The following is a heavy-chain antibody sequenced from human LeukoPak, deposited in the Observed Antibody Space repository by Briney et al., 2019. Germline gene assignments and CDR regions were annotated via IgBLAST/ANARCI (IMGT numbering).Heavy chain of an antibody. V-gene: IGHV3-9*01. Sequence: GGSLRLSCEVSGFTFDDYAMHWVRQAPGKGIEWVSSISWDNSTVAYADFVKGRFTIPRDNVRQSRNLQMNSLTAEDTALYFCARASAWRGNWYAFDIWGQGTMVTVPS. J-gene: IGHJ3*02. CDR1: GFTFDDYA. CDR2: ISWDNSTV. CDR3: ARASAWRGNWYAFDI. D-gene: IGHD1-1*01.